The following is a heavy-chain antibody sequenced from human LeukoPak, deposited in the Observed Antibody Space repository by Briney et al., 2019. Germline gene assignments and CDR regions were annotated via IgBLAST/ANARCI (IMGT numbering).Heavy chain of an antibody. CDR1: GFTFSNYW. CDR2: LKQDGGEK. D-gene: IGHD6-19*01. Sequence: GGSLRLSCAASGFTFSNYWMSWVRQAPGKGLEWVANLKQDGGEKYYVDSVKGRFTISRDNAKNSLYLQMNSLRAEDTAVYYCARERFLEWYAVAGTFGYFDYWGQGTLVTVSS. CDR3: ARERFLEWYAVAGTFGYFDY. V-gene: IGHV3-7*01. J-gene: IGHJ4*02.